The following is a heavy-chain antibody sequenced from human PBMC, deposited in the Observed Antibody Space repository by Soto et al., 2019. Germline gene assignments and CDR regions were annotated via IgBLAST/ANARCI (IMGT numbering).Heavy chain of an antibody. D-gene: IGHD1-20*01. CDR3: ANRDADNSGPFDY. Sequence: EVQLLESGGALVQPGGSLRLSCVASGFTFSSYAMNWVRQAPGKRLEWVSGISGLGGTTYSADSVQARFTVSRDISKNAWYLQMNSLRADDPAVYYCANRDADNSGPFDYCGQGTLVTVSS. J-gene: IGHJ4*02. V-gene: IGHV3-23*01. CDR2: ISGLGGTT. CDR1: GFTFSSYA.